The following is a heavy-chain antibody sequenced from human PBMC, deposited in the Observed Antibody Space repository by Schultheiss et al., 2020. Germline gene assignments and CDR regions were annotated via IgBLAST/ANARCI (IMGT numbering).Heavy chain of an antibody. CDR3: AKDLVLMVYATTWGLYGMDV. CDR1: GDSISSSTYY. V-gene: IGHV3-11*01. CDR2: ISSSGSTI. D-gene: IGHD2-8*01. Sequence: GGSLRLSCTVSGDSISSSTYYWGWIRQPPGKGLEWVSYISSSGSTIYYADSVKGRFTISRDNAKNSLYLQMNSLRAEDTAVYYCAKDLVLMVYATTWGLYGMDVWGQGTTVTVSS. J-gene: IGHJ6*02.